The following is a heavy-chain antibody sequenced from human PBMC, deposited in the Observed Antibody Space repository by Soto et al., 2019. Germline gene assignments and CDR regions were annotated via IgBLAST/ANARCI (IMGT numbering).Heavy chain of an antibody. V-gene: IGHV3-23*01. D-gene: IGHD2-15*01. CDR2: ISGSGGST. J-gene: IGHJ3*02. Sequence: GGSLRLSCAASGVTFSSYAMSWVRQAPGKGLEWVSAISGSGGSTYYADSVKGRFTISRDNSKNTLYLQMNSLRAEDTAVYYCAKDWYCSGGSCSYDAFDIWGQGTMVTVSS. CDR1: GVTFSSYA. CDR3: AKDWYCSGGSCSYDAFDI.